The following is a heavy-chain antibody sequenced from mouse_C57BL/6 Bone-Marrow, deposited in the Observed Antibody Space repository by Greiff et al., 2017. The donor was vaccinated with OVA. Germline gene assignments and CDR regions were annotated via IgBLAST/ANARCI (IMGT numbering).Heavy chain of an antibody. Sequence: VQLQQSGAELVRPGASVKLSCTASGFNITDDYMHWVKQRPEQGLEWIGWIDPENGDTEYASKFQGKATITADTSSNTAYLQLSSLTSEDTAVYDCTTTLVATDYWDRGTAPTVTA. V-gene: IGHV14-4*01. D-gene: IGHD1-1*01. CDR2: IDPENGDT. CDR1: GFNITDDY. J-gene: IGHJ2*01. CDR3: TTTLVATDY.